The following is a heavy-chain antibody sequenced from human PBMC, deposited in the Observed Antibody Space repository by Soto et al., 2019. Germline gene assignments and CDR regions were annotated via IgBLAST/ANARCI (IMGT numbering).Heavy chain of an antibody. CDR3: AKDDPGIAAADPYHFDY. D-gene: IGHD6-13*01. Sequence: EVQLLESGGGLVQPGGSLRLSCAASGFTFSSYAMSWVRQAPGKGLEWVSAISGSGGSTYYADSVKGRFTISRDNSKNTLYLQMNSLRAEDTAVYYCAKDDPGIAAADPYHFDYWGQGTLVTVSS. CDR2: ISGSGGST. J-gene: IGHJ4*02. CDR1: GFTFSSYA. V-gene: IGHV3-23*01.